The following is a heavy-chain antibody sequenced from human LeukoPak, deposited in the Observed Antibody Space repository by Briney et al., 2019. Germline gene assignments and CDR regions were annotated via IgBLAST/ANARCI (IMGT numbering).Heavy chain of an antibody. CDR3: ARRAARGGYVGYDY. CDR2: INPSSGGT. D-gene: IGHD5-12*01. CDR1: GYTFTGYY. V-gene: IGHV1-2*02. Sequence: GASVKVSCKASGYTFTGYYMRWVRQAPGQGLEWMGWINPSSGGTNYAQKFQGRVTMTRDTSISTAYMELSRLRSDDTAVYYCARRAARGGYVGYDYWGQGTLVTVSS. J-gene: IGHJ4*02.